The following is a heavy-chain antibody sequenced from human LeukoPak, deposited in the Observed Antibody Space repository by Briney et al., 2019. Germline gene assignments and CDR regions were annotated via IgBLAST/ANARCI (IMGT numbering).Heavy chain of an antibody. CDR3: ARSAVASGINYFDP. J-gene: IGHJ5*02. Sequence: PGGSLRLSCEASGFTVSDNYINWIRQAPGKGREWVAAIFSGGGTYYIDSVKGRFTISRDNAKNTLYLQMNSLRAEDTAMYYCARSAVASGINYFDPWGQGTLVTVSS. V-gene: IGHV3-53*01. CDR1: GFTVSDNY. D-gene: IGHD6-13*01. CDR2: IFSGGGT.